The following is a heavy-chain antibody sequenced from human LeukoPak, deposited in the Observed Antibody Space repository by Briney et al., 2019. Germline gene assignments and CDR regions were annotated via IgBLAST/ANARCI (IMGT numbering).Heavy chain of an antibody. J-gene: IGHJ4*02. CDR3: ARESGYAVGDF. CDR2: ISASGDRT. D-gene: IGHD5-12*01. Sequence: GGSLRLSCAASGFTFSNYAMTWVRQAPGKGLEWVSSISASGDRTYYTESVKGRFTVSRDNSKNTLYLQMNSLGAEDTAFYYCARESGYAVGDFWGRGTLVTVSS. V-gene: IGHV3-23*01. CDR1: GFTFSNYA.